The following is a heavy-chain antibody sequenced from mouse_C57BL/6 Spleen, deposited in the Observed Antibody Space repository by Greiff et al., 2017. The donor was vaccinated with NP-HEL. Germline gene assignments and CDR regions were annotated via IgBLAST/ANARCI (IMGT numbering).Heavy chain of an antibody. CDR3: ARHGDWDLAN. D-gene: IGHD4-1*01. CDR1: GFTFSSYG. Sequence: EVQGVESGGDLVKPGGSLKLSCAASGFTFSSYGMSWVRQTPDKRLEWVATISSGGSYTYYPDSVKGRFTISRDNAKNTLYLQMSSLKSEDTAMYYCARHGDWDLANGGQGTLVTVSA. V-gene: IGHV5-6*01. CDR2: ISSGGSYT. J-gene: IGHJ3*01.